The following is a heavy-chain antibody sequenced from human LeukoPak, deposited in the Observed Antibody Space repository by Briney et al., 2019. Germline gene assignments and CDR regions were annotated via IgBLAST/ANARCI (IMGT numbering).Heavy chain of an antibody. Sequence: PSETLSLTCTVSGGSIRSYYCSWIRQPPGKGLEWIGYIYYTGSTNYNPSLKSRVTISVDTSKNQFSLKLSSVTAADTAVYYCARDRYYYDSSGYYCWFDPWGQGTLVTVSS. CDR3: ARDRYYYDSSGYYCWFDP. V-gene: IGHV4-59*01. D-gene: IGHD3-22*01. CDR1: GGSIRSYY. J-gene: IGHJ5*02. CDR2: IYYTGST.